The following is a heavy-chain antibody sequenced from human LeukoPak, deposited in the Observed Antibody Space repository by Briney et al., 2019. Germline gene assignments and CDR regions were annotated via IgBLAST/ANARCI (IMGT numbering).Heavy chain of an antibody. CDR3: TRDRIEGGMDV. Sequence: GGSLRLSCGASGFAFSTYWMHWVRQGPGKGLVWVSRSNTDGSDTTYADSVKGRFIISKDNAKNTLYLQMHSLRPGDTAIYYCTRDRIEGGMDVWGQGTAVTVSS. V-gene: IGHV3-74*01. CDR2: SNTDGSDT. D-gene: IGHD2/OR15-2a*01. J-gene: IGHJ6*02. CDR1: GFAFSTYW.